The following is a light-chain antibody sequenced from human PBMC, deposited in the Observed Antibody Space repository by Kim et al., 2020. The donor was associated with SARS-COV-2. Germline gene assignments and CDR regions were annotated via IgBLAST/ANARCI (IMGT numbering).Light chain of an antibody. CDR3: AAWDDSLSGVV. J-gene: IGLJ2*01. CDR2: GNT. Sequence: GQRVTISCSGSSHNIGSKSVYWYQKFPGMAPKLLIYGNTQRPSGVPDRFSGSKSGTSASLAISGLRSEDEADYYCAAWDDSLSGVVFGGGTKLTVL. CDR1: SHNIGSKS. V-gene: IGLV1-47*01.